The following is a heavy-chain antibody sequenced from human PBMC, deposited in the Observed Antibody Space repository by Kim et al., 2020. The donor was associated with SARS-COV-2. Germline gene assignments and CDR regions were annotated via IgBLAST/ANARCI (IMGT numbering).Heavy chain of an antibody. J-gene: IGHJ4*02. Sequence: DSGTRYRPSFQGPVTISVDQSTSTAYLQWSSLKASDTAMYYCARSLVVADYWGQGTLVTVSS. CDR3: ARSLVVADY. V-gene: IGHV5-51*01. CDR2: DSGT. D-gene: IGHD2-21*01.